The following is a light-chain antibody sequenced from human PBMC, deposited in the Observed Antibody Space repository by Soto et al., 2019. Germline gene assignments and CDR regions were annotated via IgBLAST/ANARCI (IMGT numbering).Light chain of an antibody. J-gene: IGKJ1*01. Sequence: DVQVTQSPPTLSASVGDRVTITCRAIQTISTWMAWYQQKPGKAPKLLVYDASTLRSGVASRFSGSGSGTEFTLVISGLQPDDSATYYCQQYTNTNNPWMFGQGTKVDIK. CDR3: QQYTNTNNPWM. V-gene: IGKV1-5*01. CDR1: QTISTW. CDR2: DAS.